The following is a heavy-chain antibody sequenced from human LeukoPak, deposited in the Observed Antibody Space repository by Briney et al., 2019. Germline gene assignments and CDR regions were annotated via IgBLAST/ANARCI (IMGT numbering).Heavy chain of an antibody. J-gene: IGHJ4*02. CDR3: ARDGGLHTNFDY. D-gene: IGHD2-15*01. Sequence: GGSLRLPCAASGFTFRNYWMGWVRQAPGKGLGWVANTKPDGTAEYYADSVRGRFTTSRDNANNFLYLQMNSLRGEDTAVYYCARDGGLHTNFDYWGQGTLVTVSS. V-gene: IGHV3-7*01. CDR1: GFTFRNYW. CDR2: TKPDGTAE.